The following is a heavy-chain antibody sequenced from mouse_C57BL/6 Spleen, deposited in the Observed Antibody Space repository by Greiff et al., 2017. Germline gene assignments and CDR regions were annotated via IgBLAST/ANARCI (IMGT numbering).Heavy chain of an antibody. D-gene: IGHD4-1*02. J-gene: IGHJ3*01. CDR1: GYTFTDYY. V-gene: IGHV1-26*01. CDR3: APRQLGQGAWFAY. Sequence: EVQLQQSGPELVKPGASVKISCKASGYTFTDYYMNWVKQSHGKSLEWIGDINPNNGGTSYNQKFKGKATLTVDKSSSTAYMELRSLTSEDSAVYYCAPRQLGQGAWFAYWGQGTLVTVSA. CDR2: INPNNGGT.